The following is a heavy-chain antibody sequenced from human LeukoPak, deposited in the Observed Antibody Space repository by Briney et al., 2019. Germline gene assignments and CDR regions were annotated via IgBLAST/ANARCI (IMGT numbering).Heavy chain of an antibody. J-gene: IGHJ4*02. D-gene: IGHD1-1*01. V-gene: IGHV3-21*01. Sequence: PGGSLRLSCAASGFTFGSYSMNWVRQAPGKGLEWVSSISSSSSYIYYADSVKGRFTISRDNAKNSLYLQMNSLRAEDTAVYYCAREGTGTGERDYWGQGTLVTVSS. CDR2: ISSSSSYI. CDR1: GFTFGSYS. CDR3: AREGTGTGERDY.